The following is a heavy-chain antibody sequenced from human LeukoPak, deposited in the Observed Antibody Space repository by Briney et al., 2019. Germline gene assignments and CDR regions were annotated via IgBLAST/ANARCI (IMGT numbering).Heavy chain of an antibody. CDR2: INPNSGGT. CDR1: GYTFTGYY. D-gene: IGHD6-6*01. CDR3: ARDSEDGARFGY. J-gene: IGHJ4*02. V-gene: IGHV1-2*02. Sequence: ASVKVSCKASGYTFTGYYMHWVRQAPGQGLEWMGWINPNSGGTNYAQKFQGRVTMTRDTSISTAYMELSRLRSDDTAVYYCARDSEDGARFGYWGQGTLVTVSS.